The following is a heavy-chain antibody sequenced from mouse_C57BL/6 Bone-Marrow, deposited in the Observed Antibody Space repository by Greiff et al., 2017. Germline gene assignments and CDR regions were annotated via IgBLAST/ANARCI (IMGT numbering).Heavy chain of an antibody. V-gene: IGHV1-4*01. CDR2: INPSSGYT. Sequence: QVHVKQSGAELARPGASVKMSCKASGYTFTSYTMHWVKQRPGQGLEWIGYINPSSGYTKYNQKFKDKATLTADKSSSTAYMQLSSLTSEDTAVYYCTPLLDYWGQGTSVTVSS. J-gene: IGHJ4*01. D-gene: IGHD6-1*01. CDR3: TPLLDY. CDR1: GYTFTSYT.